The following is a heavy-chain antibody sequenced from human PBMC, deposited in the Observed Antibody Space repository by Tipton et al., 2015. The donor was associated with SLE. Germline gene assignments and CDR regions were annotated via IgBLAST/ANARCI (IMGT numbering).Heavy chain of an antibody. V-gene: IGHV3-13*04. Sequence: GSLRLSCAASGFTFSSYDMHWVRQATGKGLEWVSAIGTAGDTYYPGSVKGRFTISRENAKNSLYLQMNSLRAGDTAVYYCARAKGGATNYYGMDVWGQGTTVTVSS. CDR3: ARAKGGATNYYGMDV. CDR1: GFTFSSYD. CDR2: IGTAGDT. J-gene: IGHJ6*02. D-gene: IGHD1-26*01.